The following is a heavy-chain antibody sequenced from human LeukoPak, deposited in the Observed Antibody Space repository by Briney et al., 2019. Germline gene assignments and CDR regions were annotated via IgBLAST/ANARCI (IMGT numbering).Heavy chain of an antibody. Sequence: GGSLRLSCAASGFTFSSYSMNWVRQAPGKGLEWVSSISSSSSYIYYAVSVKGRFTISRDNAKNSLYLQMNSLRAEDTAVYYCARDQYDFWSGYSTPNYWGQGTLVTVSS. D-gene: IGHD3-3*01. J-gene: IGHJ4*02. CDR1: GFTFSSYS. CDR2: ISSSSSYI. CDR3: ARDQYDFWSGYSTPNY. V-gene: IGHV3-21*01.